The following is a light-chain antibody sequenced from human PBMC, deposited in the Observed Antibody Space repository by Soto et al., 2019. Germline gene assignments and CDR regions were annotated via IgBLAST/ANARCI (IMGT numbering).Light chain of an antibody. V-gene: IGKV3-20*01. J-gene: IGKJ5*01. CDR2: GTS. Sequence: EVFLAQSPAPPSLSPGERAPLSCKASQSVSSTYLAWYQQQPGQAPRLLMSGTSNRATGTPDRFSGSGSGTDFTLTISRLEPEDFAVYYCQQYGSPPITFGQGTRLEIK. CDR1: QSVSSTY. CDR3: QQYGSPPIT.